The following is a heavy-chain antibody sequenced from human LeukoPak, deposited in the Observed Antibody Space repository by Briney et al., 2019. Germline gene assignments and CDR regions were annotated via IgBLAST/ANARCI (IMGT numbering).Heavy chain of an antibody. CDR3: ARDQSPHYEGSNTLHFDI. J-gene: IGHJ3*02. CDR1: GFTFSTYA. V-gene: IGHV3-23*01. Sequence: GGSLRLSCAASGFTFSTYAMSWVRQAPGKGLEWVSGIGGSGGSTYYADSVKGRFTISRDNAKNSLFLQMNSLRAEDTAVYYCARDQSPHYEGSNTLHFDIWGQGTMVTVSS. D-gene: IGHD3-22*01. CDR2: IGGSGGST.